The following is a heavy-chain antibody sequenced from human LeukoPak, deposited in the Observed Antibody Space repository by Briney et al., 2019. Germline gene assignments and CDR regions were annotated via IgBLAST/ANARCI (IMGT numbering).Heavy chain of an antibody. D-gene: IGHD6-25*01. J-gene: IGHJ4*02. V-gene: IGHV3-48*03. CDR3: ARDAHSGDG. CDR1: GFTFRNYE. Sequence: GGSLRLSCAASGFTFRNYEMNWVRQAPGKGLEWVSYISNSGANIFYADSVKSRFTVSRDNAENSLFLQMNSLRPEDTAVYYCARDAHSGDGWGQGTLVTVSS. CDR2: ISNSGANI.